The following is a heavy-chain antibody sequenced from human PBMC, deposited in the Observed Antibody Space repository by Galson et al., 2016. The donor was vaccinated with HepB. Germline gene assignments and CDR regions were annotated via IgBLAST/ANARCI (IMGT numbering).Heavy chain of an antibody. J-gene: IGHJ4*01. Sequence: SLRLSCAASGFNIRDYSMNWLRQAPGKGLEWVSHIEGDANHIHYRHSLKGRFTISRDIAKNSLYLEMSGLGAEDTAVYYCARGHCGSTNCHLYFDYWGQGTLATVSS. V-gene: IGHV3-21*01. CDR2: IEGDANHI. D-gene: IGHD2-2*01. CDR3: ARGHCGSTNCHLYFDY. CDR1: GFNIRDYS.